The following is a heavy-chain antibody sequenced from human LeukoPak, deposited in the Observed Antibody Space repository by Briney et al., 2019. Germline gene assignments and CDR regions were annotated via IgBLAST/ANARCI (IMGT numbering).Heavy chain of an antibody. CDR1: GDSVSSNSAA. CDR3: VSGPDAFDI. D-gene: IGHD3-3*01. CDR2: TYYRSKWYN. Sequence: SQTLSLTCAISGDSVSSNSAAWNWIRRSPSRGLEWLGRTYYRSKWYNDYAVSVKSRITINPDTSKNQFSLQLNSVTPEDTAVYYCVSGPDAFDIWGQGTMVTVSS. J-gene: IGHJ3*02. V-gene: IGHV6-1*01.